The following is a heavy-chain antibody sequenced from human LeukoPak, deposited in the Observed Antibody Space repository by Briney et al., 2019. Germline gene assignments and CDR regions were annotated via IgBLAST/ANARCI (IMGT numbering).Heavy chain of an antibody. D-gene: IGHD6-19*01. V-gene: IGHV4-59*08. J-gene: IGHJ4*02. CDR2: IYYNGNT. Sequence: PSETLSLTCTVSGGSISGYYWSWIRQPPGKGLKWVGYIYYNGNTNSTPSLKTRVTISVDTSKNQFSLKLSSVPAADTAVYYCARRPHSGWSDYWGQGTLVTVSS. CDR1: GGSISGYY. CDR3: ARRPHSGWSDY.